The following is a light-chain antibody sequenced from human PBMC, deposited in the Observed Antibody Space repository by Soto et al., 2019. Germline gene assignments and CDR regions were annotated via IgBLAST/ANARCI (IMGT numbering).Light chain of an antibody. V-gene: IGLV2-14*01. Sequence: SALTQPASVSGSPGQSITISCTGTSSDIGYYNYVSWYQQHPGKAPKLMIYEVSNRPSGVSNRFSGSKSANTASLTISGLQAEDEADYYCTSFTRSSTWVFGGGTKLTVL. J-gene: IGLJ3*02. CDR2: EVS. CDR1: SSDIGYYNY. CDR3: TSFTRSSTWV.